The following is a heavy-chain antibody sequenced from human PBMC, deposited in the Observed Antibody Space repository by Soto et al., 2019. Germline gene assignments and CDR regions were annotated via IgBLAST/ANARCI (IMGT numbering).Heavy chain of an antibody. CDR1: GFTFSDHS. V-gene: IGHV3-72*01. J-gene: IGHJ4*02. D-gene: IGHD3-10*01. Sequence: EVQLVESGGGLVQPGGSLRLSCAVSGFTFSDHSMDWVRQAPGKGLEWVGRSRSKVNSYTTEYAASVKGRFTFSREDSKNSLYLQMNNLQTEETAVYYCARGDTKKTDYGSDFDYWGQGTLVTVSS. CDR3: ARGDTKKTDYGSDFDY. CDR2: SRSKVNSYTT.